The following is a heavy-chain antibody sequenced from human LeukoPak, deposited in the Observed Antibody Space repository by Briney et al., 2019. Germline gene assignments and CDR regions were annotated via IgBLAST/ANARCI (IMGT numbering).Heavy chain of an antibody. V-gene: IGHV4-34*01. CDR1: GGSFSDDS. CDR3: GRERRIPGIKCFDP. J-gene: IGHJ5*02. Sequence: SETLSLTCAVYGGSFSDDSWTWLRQSPGEGLEWIGEINHSGLTKYNPSLKSRGSILVEMSKKQFPLKLTSVTAADTAVYYCGRERRIPGIKCFDPWGQGTLVTVSS. CDR2: INHSGLT. D-gene: IGHD5-12*01.